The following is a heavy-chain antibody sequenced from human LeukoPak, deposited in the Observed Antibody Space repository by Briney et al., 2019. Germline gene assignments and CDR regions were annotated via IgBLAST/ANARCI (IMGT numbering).Heavy chain of an antibody. CDR3: AKDRRAGTTVTTWDAFDI. CDR2: ISGSGGST. J-gene: IGHJ3*02. D-gene: IGHD4-17*01. V-gene: IGHV3-23*01. CDR1: GFTFSSYA. Sequence: GGSLRLSCAASGFTFSSYAMSWVRQAPGKGLEWVSAISGSGGSTYYADFVKGRFTISRDNSKNTLYLQMNSLRAEDTAVYYCAKDRRAGTTVTTWDAFDIWGQGTMVTVSS.